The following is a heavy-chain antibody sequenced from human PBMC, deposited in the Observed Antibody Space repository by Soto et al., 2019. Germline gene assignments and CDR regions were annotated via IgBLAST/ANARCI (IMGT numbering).Heavy chain of an antibody. Sequence: QVQLVQSGAEVRKPGASVTVSCRSSGDSFNDYYIHWVRQAPGQGFEWMGWINPNGGVTKYAQKFQGWVSVTRDTSIRTVYMQLSRLRSDDTADYYCARESVGATATLDYYYFYMDVWGTGTTVTVSS. CDR3: ARESVGATATLDYYYFYMDV. CDR1: GDSFNDYY. J-gene: IGHJ6*03. V-gene: IGHV1-2*04. CDR2: INPNGGVT. D-gene: IGHD1-26*01.